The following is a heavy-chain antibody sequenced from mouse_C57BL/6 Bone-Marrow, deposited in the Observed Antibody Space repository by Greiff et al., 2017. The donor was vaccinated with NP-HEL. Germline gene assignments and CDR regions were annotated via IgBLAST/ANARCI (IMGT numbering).Heavy chain of an antibody. CDR2: IYPRSGNT. CDR1: GYTFTSYG. V-gene: IGHV1-81*01. CDR3: ATNWEGFDY. J-gene: IGHJ2*01. Sequence: VMLQQSGAELARPGASVKLSCKASGYTFTSYGISWVKQRTGQGLEWIGEIYPRSGNTYYNEKFKGKATLTADKSSSTAYMELRSLTSEDSAVYFCATNWEGFDYWGQGTTLTVSS. D-gene: IGHD4-1*01.